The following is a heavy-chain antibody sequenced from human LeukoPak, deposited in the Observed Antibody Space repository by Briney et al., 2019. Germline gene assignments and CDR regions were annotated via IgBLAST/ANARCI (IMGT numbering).Heavy chain of an antibody. CDR1: GYTFTGYY. CDR3: AIVAGTFYYYYGMDV. Sequence: ASVKVSCKASGYTFTGYYMHWVRQAPGQGLEWMGRINPNSGGTNYAQKFQGRVTMTRDTSISTAYVELSRLRSDDTAVYYCAIVAGTFYYYYGMDVWGQGTTVTVSS. CDR2: INPNSGGT. V-gene: IGHV1-2*06. D-gene: IGHD6-19*01. J-gene: IGHJ6*02.